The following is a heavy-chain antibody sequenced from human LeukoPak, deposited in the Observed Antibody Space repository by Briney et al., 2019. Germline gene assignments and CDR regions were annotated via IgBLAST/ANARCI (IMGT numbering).Heavy chain of an antibody. CDR1: GYTFTSYY. CDR3: ARDLGRWLLHYPVAFDI. D-gene: IGHD2-21*01. Sequence: ASVKVSCKASGYTFTSYYMHWVRQAPGQGLEWMGIINPSGGSTSYAQKFQGRVTMTRDTSTSTVYMELSSLRSEDTAVYYCARDLGRWLLHYPVAFDIWGQGTMVTVSS. V-gene: IGHV1-46*01. J-gene: IGHJ3*02. CDR2: INPSGGST.